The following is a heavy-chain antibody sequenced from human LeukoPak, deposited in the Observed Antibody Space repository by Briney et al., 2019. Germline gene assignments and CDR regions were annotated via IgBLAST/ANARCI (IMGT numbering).Heavy chain of an antibody. J-gene: IGHJ5*02. Sequence: GASVKVSCKASGYTFTSYDINWVRQATGQGLEWMGWMNPNSGNTGYAQKFQGRVTMTRNTSISTAYIELSSLRSEDTAVYYCARTTSGWSLPNWFDPWGQGTLVTVSS. D-gene: IGHD6-19*01. CDR2: MNPNSGNT. V-gene: IGHV1-8*01. CDR3: ARTTSGWSLPNWFDP. CDR1: GYTFTSYD.